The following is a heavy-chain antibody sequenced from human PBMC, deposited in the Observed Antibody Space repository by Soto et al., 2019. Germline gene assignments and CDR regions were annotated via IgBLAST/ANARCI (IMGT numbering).Heavy chain of an antibody. V-gene: IGHV4-30-4*01. J-gene: IGHJ5*02. CDR2: VYYTGST. CDR3: VRTARQGAVAPHWFDR. D-gene: IGHD2-21*02. CDR1: GGSIATGGTY. Sequence: LSLTCSVSGGSIATGGTYWSWARLLPGKGLQWIGYVYYTGSTYYNPSLMSRLTISVDASKNQFSLKLTSVTAAETAVYYCVRTARQGAVAPHWFDRWGQGTQVTVSS.